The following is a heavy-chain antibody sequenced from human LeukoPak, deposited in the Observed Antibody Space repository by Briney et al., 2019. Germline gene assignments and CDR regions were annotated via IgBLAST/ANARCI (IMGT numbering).Heavy chain of an antibody. J-gene: IGHJ4*02. CDR3: ARGIYFWRKGVRQLVRGYYFDY. CDR2: INHSGST. CDR1: GGSFSGYY. D-gene: IGHD3-3*01. Sequence: SETLSLTCAVYGGSFSGYYWSWIRQPPGKGLEWIGEINHSGSTNYNPSLKSRVTISVDTSKNQFSLKLSSVTAADTAVYYCARGIYFWRKGVRQLVRGYYFDYWGQGTLVTVSS. V-gene: IGHV4-34*01.